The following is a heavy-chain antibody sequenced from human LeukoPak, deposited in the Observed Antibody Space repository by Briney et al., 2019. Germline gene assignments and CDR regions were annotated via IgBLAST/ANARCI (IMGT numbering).Heavy chain of an antibody. V-gene: IGHV3-23*01. CDR3: AKVTNGPRRGYVDY. D-gene: IGHD1-26*01. CDR2: ISGSGGST. CDR1: GFTFSSYA. J-gene: IGHJ4*02. Sequence: GGSLRLSCAASGFTFSSYAMSWVRQAPGTGLEWVSAISGSGGSTYYADSVKGRFTISRDNSKNTLYLQMNSLRAEDTAVYYCAKVTNGPRRGYVDYWGQGTPVTVSS.